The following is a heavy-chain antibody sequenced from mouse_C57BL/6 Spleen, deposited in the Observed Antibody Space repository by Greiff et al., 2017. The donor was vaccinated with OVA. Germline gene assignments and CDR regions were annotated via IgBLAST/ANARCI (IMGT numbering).Heavy chain of an antibody. CDR2: IYPGDGDT. Sequence: QVQLKESGAELVKPGASVKISCKASGYAFSSYWMNWVKQRPGKGLEWIGQIYPGDGDTNYNGKFKGKATLTADKSSSTAYMQLSSLTSEDSAVYFCARFYGYYEYYFDYWGQGTTLTVSS. CDR1: GYAFSSYW. V-gene: IGHV1-80*01. J-gene: IGHJ2*01. CDR3: ARFYGYYEYYFDY. D-gene: IGHD2-3*01.